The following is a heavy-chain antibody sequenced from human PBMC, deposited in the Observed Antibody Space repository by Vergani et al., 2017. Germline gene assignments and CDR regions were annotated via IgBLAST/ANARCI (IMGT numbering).Heavy chain of an antibody. CDR2: IIPVFGTT. CDR3: ARMGGYDEGDAFRIGYFDS. J-gene: IGHJ4*02. CDR1: GGIVSNYA. V-gene: IGHV1-69*13. Sequence: QVQLVQSGDEVKKPGSSVKVSCKASGGIVSNYAITWVRQAPGHGLEWLGRIIPVFGTTDYGQRFQGRVTITADESTSTAYMELSSLTSEDAAMYYCARMGGYDEGDAFRIGYFDSWGPGILVTVSS. D-gene: IGHD3-22*01.